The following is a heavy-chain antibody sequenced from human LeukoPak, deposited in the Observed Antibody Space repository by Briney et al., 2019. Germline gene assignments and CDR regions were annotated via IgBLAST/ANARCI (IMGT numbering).Heavy chain of an antibody. Sequence: GESLKISCKGSGYSFTSYWIGWVRQVPGKGVEGMGIIYPGDSDTRYSPSFEGQVTISADKSISTAYLQWSSLEASDTALYYCARHVGGGATYYYYYMDVWGKGTTVTVSS. CDR2: IYPGDSDT. J-gene: IGHJ6*03. D-gene: IGHD1-26*01. V-gene: IGHV5-51*01. CDR3: ARHVGGGATYYYYYMDV. CDR1: GYSFTSYW.